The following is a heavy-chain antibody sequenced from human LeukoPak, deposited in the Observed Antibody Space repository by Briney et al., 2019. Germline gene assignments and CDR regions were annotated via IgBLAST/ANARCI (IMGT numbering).Heavy chain of an antibody. V-gene: IGHV3-30*02. D-gene: IGHD3-9*01. CDR1: GFTFSNFG. CDR2: IRYDGSNR. CDR3: AKDRVPRRYFDWSPDY. Sequence: GGSLRLSCAASGFTFSNFGMHWVRQAPGKGLEWVAFIRYDGSNRHYVDSVKGRFTISRDNSKNTLYLQMNSLRAEDTAVYYCAKDRVPRRYFDWSPDYWGQGTLVTVSS. J-gene: IGHJ4*02.